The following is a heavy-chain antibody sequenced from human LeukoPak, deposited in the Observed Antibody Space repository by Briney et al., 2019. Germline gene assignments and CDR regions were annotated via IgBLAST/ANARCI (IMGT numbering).Heavy chain of an antibody. Sequence: GRSLRLSCAASGFTFSSYGMHWVRQAPGKGLEWVAVIWYDGSNKYYADSVKGRFTISRDNSKNTLYLQMNSLRAEDTAVYYCARELPHDFWSGYPPDYWGQGTLVTVSS. D-gene: IGHD3-3*01. V-gene: IGHV3-33*01. CDR1: GFTFSSYG. J-gene: IGHJ4*02. CDR3: ARELPHDFWSGYPPDY. CDR2: IWYDGSNK.